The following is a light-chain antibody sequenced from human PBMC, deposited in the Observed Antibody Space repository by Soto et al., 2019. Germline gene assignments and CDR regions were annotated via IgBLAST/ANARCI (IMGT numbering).Light chain of an antibody. CDR3: AAWDDSLNGPV. V-gene: IGLV1-44*01. Sequence: QSVLTQPPSASETPGQRVTISCSGSSSNVGSNTVNWYQQLPGTAPKLLIYSNYYRPSGVPDRFSGSKSGTSASLAISGLQSEDEADYYCAAWDDSLNGPVFGGGTKLTVL. CDR1: SSNVGSNT. CDR2: SNY. J-gene: IGLJ3*02.